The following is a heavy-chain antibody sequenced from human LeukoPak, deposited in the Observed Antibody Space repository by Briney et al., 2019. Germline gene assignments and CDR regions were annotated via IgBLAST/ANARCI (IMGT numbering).Heavy chain of an antibody. V-gene: IGHV4-34*01. J-gene: IGHJ4*02. CDR1: GGSFSGYY. D-gene: IGHD4-23*01. CDR2: INHSGST. CDR3: ARLQDDYGGPGGFDY. Sequence: SETLSLTCAVYGGSFSGYYWSWIRQPPGKGLEWIGEINHSGSTNYNPSLKSRVTMSVDTSKNQFSLKLSSVTAADTAVYYCARLQDDYGGPGGFDYWGQGTLVTVSS.